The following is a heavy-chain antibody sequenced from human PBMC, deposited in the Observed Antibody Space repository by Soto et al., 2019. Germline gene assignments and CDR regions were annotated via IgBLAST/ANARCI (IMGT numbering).Heavy chain of an antibody. D-gene: IGHD2-21*02. CDR3: ARGRGSYSPYYYHGMDV. J-gene: IGHJ6*01. CDR1: GFIFSSYW. Sequence: GGSLRLSCAGSGFIFSSYWMHWVRQAPGKGLVWFSRINSDGGTTRYADSVKGRFTISIDNAKNMLYLQMNSLRAEDTAVYYCARGRGSYSPYYYHGMDVWGQGTTVTVSS. V-gene: IGHV3-74*01. CDR2: INSDGGTT.